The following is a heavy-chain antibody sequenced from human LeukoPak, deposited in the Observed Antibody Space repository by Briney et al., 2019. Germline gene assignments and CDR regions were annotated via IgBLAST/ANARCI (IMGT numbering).Heavy chain of an antibody. CDR1: GGSISSGGYS. CDR2: IYHSGST. D-gene: IGHD6-25*01. CDR3: ARESSRYFDY. V-gene: IGHV4-30-2*01. Sequence: SETLSLTCAVSGGSISSGGYSWSWLRQPPGKGLEWIVYIYHSGSTYYNPSLKSRVTISVYRSKNQFSLKLSSVTAADTAVYYCARESSRYFDYWGQGTLVTVSS. J-gene: IGHJ4*02.